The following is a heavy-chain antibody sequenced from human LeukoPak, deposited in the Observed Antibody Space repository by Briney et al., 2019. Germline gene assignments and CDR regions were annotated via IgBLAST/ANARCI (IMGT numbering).Heavy chain of an antibody. J-gene: IGHJ5*01. CDR3: AKDLGTPGYNFDC. CDR2: MRYDGSNK. V-gene: IGHV3-30*02. CDR1: GFTFSDYD. Sequence: GGSLRLSCAASGFTFSDYDMHWVRQAPGKGLEWVAFMRYDGSNKFYADSVKGRFTISRDNSKNTLYLHMSSLRAEDTAVFYCAKDLGTPGYNFDCLGQGTLVTVSS. D-gene: IGHD5-24*01.